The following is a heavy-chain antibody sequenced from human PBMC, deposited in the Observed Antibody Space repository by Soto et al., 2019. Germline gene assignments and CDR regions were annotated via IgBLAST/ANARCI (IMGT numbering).Heavy chain of an antibody. V-gene: IGHV1-2*02. Sequence: ASLKVSCKASGYTFTDYYMHWVRQAPGQGLEWMGWINPNSGGTNYAQKFQGRVTMTRDTSISTAYMELSRLRSDDTAVYYCARKLELRGSYYYYYDMDVWGQGTTVTVSS. J-gene: IGHJ6*02. CDR3: ARKLELRGSYYYYYDMDV. CDR1: GYTFTDYY. D-gene: IGHD1-7*01. CDR2: INPNSGGT.